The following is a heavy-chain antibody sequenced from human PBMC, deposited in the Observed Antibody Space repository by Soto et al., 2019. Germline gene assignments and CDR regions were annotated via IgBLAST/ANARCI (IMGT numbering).Heavy chain of an antibody. CDR3: VRRITIIYCMDV. V-gene: IGHV4-34*01. CDR2: SNHRGST. Sequence: SETLSLTCAVYGGSLSDYYWTWIRQPPGKGLEWIGESNHRGSTNYNPSLKSRVTISVDTSKNQFSMKLSSVTAADTAVYYCVRRITIIYCMDVWGKGTTVTVSS. D-gene: IGHD2-2*01. J-gene: IGHJ6*03. CDR1: GGSLSDYY.